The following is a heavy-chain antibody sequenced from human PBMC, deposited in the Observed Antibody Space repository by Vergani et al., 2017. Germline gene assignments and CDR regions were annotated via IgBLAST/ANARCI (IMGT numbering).Heavy chain of an antibody. D-gene: IGHD3-10*01. CDR1: GASVNFYY. CDR2: VSFRGDT. J-gene: IGHJ5*02. V-gene: IGHV4-59*02. CDR3: GRVADFYGLGSRLLDL. Sequence: QVKLQESGPGLVKPSETLSLTCTVSGASVNFYYWSWIRQPPGKGLEWMGYVSFRGDTLYDPSVKGRMTISGDTSKNQFSLKLNSVTAADTAVYYCGRVADFYGLGSRLLDLWGQGILVTVSS.